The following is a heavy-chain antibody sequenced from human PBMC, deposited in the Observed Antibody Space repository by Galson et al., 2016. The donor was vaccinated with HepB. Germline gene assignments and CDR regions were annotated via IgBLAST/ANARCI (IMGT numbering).Heavy chain of an antibody. Sequence: ETLSLTCAVYGGSFSGYYWSWIRQPPGKGLQWIGEINHSGSTNYNASLKSRVTISGDTSKSQFSRKLNSVTAADTAVYYCARVNHYNSGTFHRESAFDFWGQGTLVTVSS. V-gene: IGHV4-34*01. D-gene: IGHD3-10*01. CDR3: ARVNHYNSGTFHRESAFDF. CDR1: GGSFSGYY. CDR2: INHSGST. J-gene: IGHJ4*02.